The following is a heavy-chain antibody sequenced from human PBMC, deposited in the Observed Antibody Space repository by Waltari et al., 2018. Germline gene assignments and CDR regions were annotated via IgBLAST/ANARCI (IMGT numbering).Heavy chain of an antibody. V-gene: IGHV3-23*01. CDR2: ITGGGGDT. Sequence: EVQLLESGGGLVQPGGSLRPSCAASGFTFSSSAMTWVRQAPGKGLEWVSAITGGGGDTYYADSVKGRFTISRDNSKNTVYLQMNSLRVEDTAVYYCAKDRTGTFDYWGQGTLVTVSS. CDR3: AKDRTGTFDY. J-gene: IGHJ4*02. CDR1: GFTFSSSA. D-gene: IGHD1-1*01.